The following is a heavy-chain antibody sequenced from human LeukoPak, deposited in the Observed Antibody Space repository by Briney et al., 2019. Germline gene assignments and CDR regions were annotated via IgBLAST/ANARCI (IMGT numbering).Heavy chain of an antibody. CDR3: ARNGGNSDYDY. D-gene: IGHD4-23*01. J-gene: IGHJ4*02. CDR1: GGSFSGYY. Sequence: SETLSLTCAVYGGSFSGYYWSWIRQPPGKGLEWIGEINHSGSTNYNPSLKSRVTMLLDKSKNQFSLKLNSVTAADTAVYYCARNGGNSDYDYWGQGTLVTVSA. CDR2: INHSGST. V-gene: IGHV4-34*01.